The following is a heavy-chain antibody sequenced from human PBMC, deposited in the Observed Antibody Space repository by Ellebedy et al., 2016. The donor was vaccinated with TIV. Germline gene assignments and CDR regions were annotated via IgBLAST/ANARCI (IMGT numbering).Heavy chain of an antibody. V-gene: IGHV1-2*02. Sequence: AASVKVSCKASGYTFTGYYLHWARQAPGQGLEWMGWINPSNGVTNYAQKFQGRVTMGRDTSINTAYINLYRLTSGDTAVYYCARQSGYSSDWSSDSWGQGTLVTVSS. CDR1: GYTFTGYY. J-gene: IGHJ5*01. CDR3: ARQSGYSSDWSSDS. CDR2: INPSNGVT. D-gene: IGHD6-19*01.